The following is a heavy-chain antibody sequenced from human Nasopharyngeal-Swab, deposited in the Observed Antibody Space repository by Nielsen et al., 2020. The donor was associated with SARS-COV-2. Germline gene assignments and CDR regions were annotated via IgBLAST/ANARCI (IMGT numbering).Heavy chain of an antibody. D-gene: IGHD3-22*01. CDR2: ISSSGSTI. V-gene: IGHV3-11*04. J-gene: IGHJ4*02. CDR3: AREGDYYDSSGYFHSFAS. CDR1: GFTFSDYY. Sequence: GESLKISCAAPGFTFSDYYMNWIRQAPGKGLEWVSYISSSGSTIYYADSVKGRFTISRDNAKNSLYLQMNSLRAEDTAVYYCAREGDYYDSSGYFHSFASWGQGTLVTVSS.